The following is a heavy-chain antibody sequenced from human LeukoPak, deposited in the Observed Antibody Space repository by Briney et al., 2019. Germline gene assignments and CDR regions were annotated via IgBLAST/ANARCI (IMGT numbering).Heavy chain of an antibody. CDR3: ARDSYDYSNYNYYYMDV. Sequence: GASVKVSCKASGYTFTGYYMHWVRQAPGQGLEWMGWINPNSGGTNYAQKFQGRVTMTRDTSISTAYMELSRLRSDDTAVYYCARDSYDYSNYNYYYMDVWGKGTTVTVSS. J-gene: IGHJ6*03. CDR2: INPNSGGT. CDR1: GYTFTGYY. V-gene: IGHV1-2*02. D-gene: IGHD4-11*01.